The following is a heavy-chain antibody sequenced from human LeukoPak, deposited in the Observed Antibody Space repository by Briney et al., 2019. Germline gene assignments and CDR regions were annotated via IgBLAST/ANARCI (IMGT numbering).Heavy chain of an antibody. CDR1: GFTFSSYS. CDR2: ISSSSYI. D-gene: IGHD6-19*01. J-gene: IGHJ4*02. V-gene: IGHV3-21*01. Sequence: GGSLRLSCAASGFTFSSYSMNWVRQAPGKGLEWVSSISSSSYIYYADSVKGRFTISRDNAKNSLYLQMNSLRAEDTAVYYCARGSPGWSNGLGFWGQGTLVTVSS. CDR3: ARGSPGWSNGLGF.